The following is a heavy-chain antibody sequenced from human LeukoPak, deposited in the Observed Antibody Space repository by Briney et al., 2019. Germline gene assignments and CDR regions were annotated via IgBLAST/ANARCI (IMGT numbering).Heavy chain of an antibody. CDR1: GGSNSSYY. D-gene: IGHD3-22*01. CDR2: IYYSGST. V-gene: IGHV4-59*01. Sequence: SETLSLTCTVSGGSNSSYYRSWIRQPPETGLEWIGYIYYSGSTNYNPSLKSRVTISVDTSKNQFSLRLSSVTAADTAVYYCAWIGSGYVPAGGQGTLVTVSS. CDR3: AWIGSGYVPA. J-gene: IGHJ4*02.